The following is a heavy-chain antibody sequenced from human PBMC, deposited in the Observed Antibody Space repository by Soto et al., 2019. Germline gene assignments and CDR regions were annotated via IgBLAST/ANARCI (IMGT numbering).Heavy chain of an antibody. V-gene: IGHV3-33*01. CDR3: ARDSAPGYSSGWFPTWVYFDY. CDR2: IWYDGSNK. Sequence: EGSLRLSCAASGFTFSSYGMHWVRQAPGKGLEWVAVIWYDGSNKYYADSVKGRFTISRDNSKNTLYLQMNSLRAEDTAVYYCARDSAPGYSSGWFPTWVYFDYWGQGTLVTVSS. J-gene: IGHJ4*02. D-gene: IGHD6-19*01. CDR1: GFTFSSYG.